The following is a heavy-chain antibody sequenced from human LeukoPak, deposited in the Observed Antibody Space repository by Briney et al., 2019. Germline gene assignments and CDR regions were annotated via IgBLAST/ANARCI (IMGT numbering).Heavy chain of an antibody. V-gene: IGHV1-2*02. CDR2: INPNSGGT. Sequence: ASVKVSCKASGYTFTGYYMHWVRQAPGQGLEWMGWINPNSGGTNYAQKFQGRVTMTRDTSISTAYMELSRLRSEDTAVYYCARRFYGSGSYYNGAFDYWGQGTLVTVSS. J-gene: IGHJ4*02. CDR3: ARRFYGSGSYYNGAFDY. D-gene: IGHD3-10*01. CDR1: GYTFTGYY.